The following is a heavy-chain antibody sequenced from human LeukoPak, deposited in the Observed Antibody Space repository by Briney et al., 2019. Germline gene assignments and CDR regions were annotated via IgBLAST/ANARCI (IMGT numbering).Heavy chain of an antibody. CDR3: ARPYSSGWYGAFDI. J-gene: IGHJ3*02. D-gene: IGHD6-19*01. Sequence: SETLSLTCSVSGGSISGYYWSWIRQPPGKGLEGLGYIYSTGSTSYHPSLKSQVTISEGTSKNQLSLELTSVTAADTAVYYCARPYSSGWYGAFDIWGQGTMVTVSS. CDR2: IYSTGST. V-gene: IGHV4-4*09. CDR1: GGSISGYY.